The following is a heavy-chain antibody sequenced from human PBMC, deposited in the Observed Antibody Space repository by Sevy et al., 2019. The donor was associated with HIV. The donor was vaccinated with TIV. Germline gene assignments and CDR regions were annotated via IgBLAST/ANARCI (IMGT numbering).Heavy chain of an antibody. J-gene: IGHJ1*01. Sequence: GGSLRLSCAASGFIFSGYVMSWVRQAPGKGLEWVSGISASGGSTYYADSVKGRFTVSRDNSKNTLYLEMNSLRAEETAVYYCAKDASSSWTGGTFQHWGQGTLVTVSS. V-gene: IGHV3-23*01. D-gene: IGHD6-13*01. CDR3: AKDASSSWTGGTFQH. CDR1: GFIFSGYV. CDR2: ISASGGST.